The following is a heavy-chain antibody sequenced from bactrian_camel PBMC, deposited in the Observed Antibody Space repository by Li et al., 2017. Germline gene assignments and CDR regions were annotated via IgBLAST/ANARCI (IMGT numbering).Heavy chain of an antibody. CDR2: IDSRGTT. CDR3: AAIQRPFGSRMTPTLNPRDYRT. D-gene: IGHD2*01. J-gene: IGHJ4*01. CDR1: GDAGS. V-gene: IGHV3S55*01. Sequence: QVQLVESGGGSVQIGGSLRLSCTASGDAGSMAWFRQAPGKEREGVARIDSRGTTEYVDSVKGRFTVFKGNAGKTPYLQTNSLRPEDTAMYYCAAIQRPFGSRMTPTLNPRDYRTWGQGTQVTVS.